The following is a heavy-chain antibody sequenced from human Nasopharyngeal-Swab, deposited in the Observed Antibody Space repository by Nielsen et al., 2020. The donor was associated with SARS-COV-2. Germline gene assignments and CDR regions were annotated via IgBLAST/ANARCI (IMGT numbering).Heavy chain of an antibody. D-gene: IGHD1-14*01. CDR3: ARDWLTGNSIEALDI. CDR1: GFTFSSLW. V-gene: IGHV3-7*01. J-gene: IGHJ3*02. Sequence: GESLKISCAASGFTFSSLWMSWVRQVPGKGLEWVADINPDGSEKFYVDSVKGRFTISRDNARSSLYLQMNSLRDEDTAVYYCARDWLTGNSIEALDIWGQGTLVTVSS. CDR2: INPDGSEK.